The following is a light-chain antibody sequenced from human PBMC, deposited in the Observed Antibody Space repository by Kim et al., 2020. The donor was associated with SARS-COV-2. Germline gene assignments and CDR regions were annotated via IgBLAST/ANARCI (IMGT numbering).Light chain of an antibody. CDR1: SLRSYA. V-gene: IGLV3-19*01. CDR2: GKN. CDR3: NSRGSNDNVL. J-gene: IGLJ2*01. Sequence: ALGQTVRSTSQGDSLRSYAATWYQKKPGQAPIVVIYGKNNRPSGIPDRFSGSSSGDTASLTTTGTQAGDEADYYCNSRGSNDNVLFGGGTQLTVL.